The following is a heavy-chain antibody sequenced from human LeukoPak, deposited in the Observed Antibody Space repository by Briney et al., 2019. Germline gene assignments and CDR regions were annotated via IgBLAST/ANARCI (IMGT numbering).Heavy chain of an antibody. CDR1: GFTFSSYW. J-gene: IGHJ4*02. Sequence: GGSLRLSCAASGFTFSSYWMHWVRQAPGKGLVWVSRINSDGSSTSYTDSVKGRLTISRDNAKNTLYLQMNSLRAEDTAVYYCARDGIAVAGEDYWGQGTLVTVSS. D-gene: IGHD6-19*01. V-gene: IGHV3-74*01. CDR3: ARDGIAVAGEDY. CDR2: INSDGSST.